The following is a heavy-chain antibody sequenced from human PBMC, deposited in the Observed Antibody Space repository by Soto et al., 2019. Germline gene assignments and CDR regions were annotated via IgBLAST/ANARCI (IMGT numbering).Heavy chain of an antibody. V-gene: IGHV4-61*01. CDR3: ARDWHRSSALYDFYDYGMDV. CDR1: GGSVSSGSYY. Sequence: QVQLQESGPGLVKPSETLSLTCSVSGGSVSSGSYYWSWIRQPPGKGLEWIGYIYYSGSTNYNPSLKSRLTISIDTSKNQFSLKLSSVTAADTAVYYCARDWHRSSALYDFYDYGMDVWGQGTTVTVSS. J-gene: IGHJ6*02. D-gene: IGHD6-6*01. CDR2: IYYSGST.